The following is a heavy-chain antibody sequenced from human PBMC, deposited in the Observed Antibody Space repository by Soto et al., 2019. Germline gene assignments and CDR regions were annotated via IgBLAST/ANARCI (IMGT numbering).Heavy chain of an antibody. J-gene: IGHJ5*02. D-gene: IGHD6-13*01. Sequence: APVKVSCKASGYTFTSYDINWVRQATGQGLEWMGWMNPNSGNTGYAQKFQGRVTMTRNTSISTAYMELSSLRSEDTAVYYCARGRGSSTWFDPWGQGTLVTVSS. V-gene: IGHV1-8*01. CDR2: MNPNSGNT. CDR1: GYTFTSYD. CDR3: ARGRGSSTWFDP.